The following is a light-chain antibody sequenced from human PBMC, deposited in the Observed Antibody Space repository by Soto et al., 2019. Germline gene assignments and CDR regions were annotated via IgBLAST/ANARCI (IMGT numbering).Light chain of an antibody. V-gene: IGKV1-33*01. J-gene: IGKJ5*01. CDR1: QDIRFY. CDR3: QHYNSFPIT. CDR2: DAS. Sequence: DIQMTQSPSSLSASLGDRVTITCQASQDIRFYLNWFHQKTGQAPKLLIYDASQLETGVPSRFSGSGSGTDCTFTITDLQPEDIGTYYCQHYNSFPITFGQGTRLDI.